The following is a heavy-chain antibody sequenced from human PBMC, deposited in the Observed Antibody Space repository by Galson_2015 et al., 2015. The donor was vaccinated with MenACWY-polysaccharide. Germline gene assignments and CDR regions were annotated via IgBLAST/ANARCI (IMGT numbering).Heavy chain of an antibody. CDR2: IYYTGTT. D-gene: IGHD6-19*01. V-gene: IGHV4-59*01. CDR1: GGSISSYR. CDR3: AGLMAGSPFGWFDP. J-gene: IGHJ5*02. Sequence: EILSLPCPVSGGSISSYRWTWLRQPPGKGLEWIGYIYYTGTTKYNPSLTSRVTISVDTSKKYFSLKLSSVTAADTAVYYCAGLMAGSPFGWFDPWGQGTLVTVSS.